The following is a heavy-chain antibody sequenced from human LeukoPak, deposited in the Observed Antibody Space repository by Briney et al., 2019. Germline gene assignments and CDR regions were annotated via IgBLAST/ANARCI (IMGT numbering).Heavy chain of an antibody. Sequence: GGSLRLSCAVSGFTFSNSWMTWVRQAPGKGLQWVANINHDGSEEYHGDSVKGRFTISRDNAKNSLYLQMNSLRAEDTAVYYCARNYYDSSGYPTEDPWYFDYWGQGTLVTVSS. CDR2: INHDGSEE. J-gene: IGHJ4*02. CDR1: GFTFSNSW. D-gene: IGHD3-22*01. V-gene: IGHV3-7*01. CDR3: ARNYYDSSGYPTEDPWYFDY.